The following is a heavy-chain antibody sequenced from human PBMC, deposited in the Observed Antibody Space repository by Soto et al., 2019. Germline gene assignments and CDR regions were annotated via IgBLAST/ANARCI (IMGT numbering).Heavy chain of an antibody. CDR1: GFTFSSYA. V-gene: IGHV3-23*01. Sequence: GGSLRLSCAASGFTFSSYAMSWVRQAPGKGLEWVSAISGSGGSTYYADSVKGRFTISRDNSKNTLYLQMNSLRAEDTAVYYCAKSSRKITSPLDAFDIWGQGTMVTVSS. CDR3: AKSSRKITSPLDAFDI. J-gene: IGHJ3*02. CDR2: ISGSGGST.